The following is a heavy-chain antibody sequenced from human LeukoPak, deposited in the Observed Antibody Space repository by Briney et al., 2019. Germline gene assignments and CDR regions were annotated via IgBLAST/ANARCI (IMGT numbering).Heavy chain of an antibody. J-gene: IGHJ4*02. Sequence: PGGSLRLSCAASGFIFSNYAMSWVRQAPARGLEWVSSLRGDGETFYADSVKGRFTLSRDDSRNTVYLQLNNLRVEDTAVYYCAKASWVSSADAVLWGQGTLVIVSS. CDR1: GFIFSNYA. CDR2: LRGDGET. CDR3: AKASWVSSADAVL. D-gene: IGHD3-16*01. V-gene: IGHV3-23*01.